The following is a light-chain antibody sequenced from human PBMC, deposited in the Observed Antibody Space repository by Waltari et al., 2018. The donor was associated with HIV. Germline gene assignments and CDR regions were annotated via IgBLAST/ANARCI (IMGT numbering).Light chain of an antibody. Sequence: DIQMSQVPSSLSASVGDRVTITCRARRDISNDLAWYQQKPGEVPKLLSYASSSLRSGLPSRFRGSGSGTDFTLTINRLQPEDVASYYCQNYDSAHVAFGQVTRLEI. CDR1: RDISND. CDR3: QNYDSAHVA. J-gene: IGKJ5*01. CDR2: ASS. V-gene: IGKV1-27*01.